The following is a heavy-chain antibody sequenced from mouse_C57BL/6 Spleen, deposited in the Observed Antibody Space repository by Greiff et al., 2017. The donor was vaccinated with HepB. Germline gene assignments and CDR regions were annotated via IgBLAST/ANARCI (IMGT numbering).Heavy chain of an antibody. Sequence: VQLQQSGAELARPGASVKLSCKASGYTFTSYGISWVKQRTGQGLEWIGEIYPRSGNTYYNEKFKGKATLTADKSSSTAYMELRSLTSEDSAVYFCASPSRYYGSSFYFDYWGQGTTLTVSS. CDR2: IYPRSGNT. D-gene: IGHD1-1*01. V-gene: IGHV1-81*01. CDR3: ASPSRYYGSSFYFDY. J-gene: IGHJ2*01. CDR1: GYTFTSYG.